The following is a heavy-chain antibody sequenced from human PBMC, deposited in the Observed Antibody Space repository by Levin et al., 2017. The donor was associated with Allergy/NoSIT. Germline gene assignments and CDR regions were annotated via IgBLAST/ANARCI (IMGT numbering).Heavy chain of an antibody. CDR3: ARGGSTVPAAMPS. V-gene: IGHV3-48*02. CDR1: GFTFSAHS. Sequence: SGGSLRLSCAASGFTFSAHSMHWVRQAPGKGLEWVSYITSSSSTIYYADSVKGRFTISRDNAKNSLYLQMDSLRDEDTSVYYCARGGSTVPAAMPSWGQGTLVTVSS. D-gene: IGHD2-2*01. CDR2: ITSSSSTI. J-gene: IGHJ5*02.